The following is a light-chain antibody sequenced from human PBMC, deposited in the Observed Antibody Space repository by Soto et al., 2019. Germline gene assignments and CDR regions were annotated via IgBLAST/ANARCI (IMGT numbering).Light chain of an antibody. V-gene: IGKV3-20*01. CDR1: QSVNNNY. CDR3: QQYGSAPWT. Sequence: EIVLTQSPGTLSLSPGERATLSCRASQSVNNNYLAWYQHKPGQSPRLLIYAASNRARSIPDRLGGSGSGTDFTLTVSRLEPEDFAVYYCQQYGSAPWTFGQGNKVEI. CDR2: AAS. J-gene: IGKJ1*01.